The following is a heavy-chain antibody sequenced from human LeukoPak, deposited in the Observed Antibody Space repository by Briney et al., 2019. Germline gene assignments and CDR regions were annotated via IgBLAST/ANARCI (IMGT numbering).Heavy chain of an antibody. CDR2: SGAYNVKT. J-gene: IGHJ4*02. D-gene: IGHD3-9*01. CDR1: GYTFTSYG. V-gene: IGHV1-18*01. Sequence: ASVKVSCKTSGYTFTSYGISWVRQAPGQGLEWMGWSGAYNVKTNYAQKFQGRVTMTTDTSTSTAYMELRSLRSDDTAVYYCARAQEYYDILTGYYYWGQGTLVTVSS. CDR3: ARAQEYYDILTGYYY.